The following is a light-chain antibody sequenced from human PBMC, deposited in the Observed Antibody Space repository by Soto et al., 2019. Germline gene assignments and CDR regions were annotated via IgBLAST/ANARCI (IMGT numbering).Light chain of an antibody. V-gene: IGLV2-14*01. CDR1: SSDVGGYHY. CDR2: DVS. CDR3: SSYTTSSTYV. J-gene: IGLJ1*01. Sequence: QSALTQPASVSGSPGQSITISCTGTSSDVGGYHYVSWYQQYPGKAPKVMIYDVSNRPSGVSNRLSGSKSGNTASLTISGLQAEDEADYYCSSYTTSSTYVFGTGTKLTVL.